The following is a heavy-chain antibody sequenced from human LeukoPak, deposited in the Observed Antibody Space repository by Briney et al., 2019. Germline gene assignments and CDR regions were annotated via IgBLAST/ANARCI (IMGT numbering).Heavy chain of an antibody. CDR2: ISAYNGNT. V-gene: IGHV1-18*01. D-gene: IGHD4-17*01. CDR1: GYTFTSYG. Sequence: EASVKVSCKASGYTFTSYGISWVRQAPGQGLEWMGWISAYNGNTNYAQKLQGRVTMTTDTSTSTAYMELSSLRSEDTAVYYCARVGGRAYGDYFPHYYYYMDVWGKGTTVTISS. J-gene: IGHJ6*03. CDR3: ARVGGRAYGDYFPHYYYYMDV.